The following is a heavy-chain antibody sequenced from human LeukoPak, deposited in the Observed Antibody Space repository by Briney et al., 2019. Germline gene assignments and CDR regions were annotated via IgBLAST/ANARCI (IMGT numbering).Heavy chain of an antibody. D-gene: IGHD3-22*01. CDR3: SRHGSGNYYDSSGYYNPLHYSYYYYGMDV. J-gene: IGHJ6*02. CDR2: IYYSWST. CDR1: GFTVSNNY. Sequence: GSLRLSCAASGFTVSNNYMSWVRQAPGKGLEWIGYIYYSWSTNYNPSLKSRVTISVDTSKTQFSLKLSSVTAADTAVYYCSRHGSGNYYDSSGYYNPLHYSYYYYGMDVWGQGTTVTVSS. V-gene: IGHV4-59*08.